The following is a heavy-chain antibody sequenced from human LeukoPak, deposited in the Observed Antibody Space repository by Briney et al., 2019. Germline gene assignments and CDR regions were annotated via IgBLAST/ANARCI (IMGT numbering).Heavy chain of an antibody. Sequence: ASVKVSCKASGYTFTSYGISWVRQAPGQGLEWMGWISPYNGNTNYAQKLQGRVTMTTDTSTSTDYMELRSLRSDDTAVYYCARDNMFVVAGTRAYFDYWRQGTLVTVSS. CDR2: ISPYNGNT. CDR3: ARDNMFVVAGTRAYFDY. D-gene: IGHD6-19*01. J-gene: IGHJ4*02. CDR1: GYTFTSYG. V-gene: IGHV1-18*01.